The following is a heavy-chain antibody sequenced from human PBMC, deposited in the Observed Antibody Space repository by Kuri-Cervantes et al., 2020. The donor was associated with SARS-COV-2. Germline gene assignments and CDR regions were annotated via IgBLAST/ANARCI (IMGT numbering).Heavy chain of an antibody. Sequence: SHGSITSNFWTWIRQPPGRGLEWIGDVHSSGSTNYNPSLESRVTISIDTSKNQFSLRLNSVTAADTAVYYCARSFTVRGAYFDYWGQGTLVTVSS. J-gene: IGHJ4*02. CDR3: ARSFTVRGAYFDY. CDR2: VHSSGST. V-gene: IGHV4-59*01. CDR1: HGSITSNF. D-gene: IGHD3-10*01.